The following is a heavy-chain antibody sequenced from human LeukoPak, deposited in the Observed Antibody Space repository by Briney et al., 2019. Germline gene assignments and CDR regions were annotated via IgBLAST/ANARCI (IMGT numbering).Heavy chain of an antibody. CDR3: ARHLTVMASFDF. D-gene: IGHD5-18*01. J-gene: IGHJ4*02. V-gene: IGHV3-48*02. Sequence: GGSLRLSCAASGFTFSSYNMNWVRQAPGKGLEWISNISSSGTIYYADSVKGRFTISRDRARNSLFLQMNSLRDEDTAVYYCARHLTVMASFDFWGQGTLVTVSS. CDR2: ISSSGTI. CDR1: GFTFSSYN.